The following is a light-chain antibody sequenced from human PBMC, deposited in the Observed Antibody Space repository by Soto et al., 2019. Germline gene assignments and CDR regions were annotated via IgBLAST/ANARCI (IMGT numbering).Light chain of an antibody. Sequence: LSQSPATLSLSPGERATLSCRASQSVSSNVAWYQQIPGQTPRLLIYGASTRATGIPVRFSGSGSGTDFTLTISSLEPEDFAVYYCQQRSNWPSFGGGTKVDIK. CDR1: QSVSSN. CDR2: GAS. CDR3: QQRSNWPS. J-gene: IGKJ4*01. V-gene: IGKV3-11*01.